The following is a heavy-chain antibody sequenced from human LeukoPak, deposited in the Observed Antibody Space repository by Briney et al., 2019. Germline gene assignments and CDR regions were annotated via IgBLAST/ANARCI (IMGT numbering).Heavy chain of an antibody. CDR1: GLNFFDSV. CDR2: ISADGGST. J-gene: IGHJ4*02. Sequence: GGALRHSCVASGLNFFDSVMHWVRQAPGKGLEWVSLISADGGSTFSADSGKGRFSISRDNSKNSLYLQKNSLRSEDTAMYYCAKESGKFDYWGQGTLVAVSS. V-gene: IGHV3-43*02. CDR3: AKESGKFDY.